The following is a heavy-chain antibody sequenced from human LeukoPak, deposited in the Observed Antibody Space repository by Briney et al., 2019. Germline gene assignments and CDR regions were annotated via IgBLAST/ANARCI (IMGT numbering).Heavy chain of an antibody. J-gene: IGHJ5*02. V-gene: IGHV1-69*04. CDR3: ARDNRFSQWLLEGWFDP. D-gene: IGHD3-3*01. Sequence: ASVKVSCKASGGTFSSYAISWVRQAPGQGLEWMGRIIPILGIANYAQKFQGRVTITADRSTSTAYMELSSLRSEDTAVYYCARDNRFSQWLLEGWFDPWGQGTLVTVSS. CDR1: GGTFSSYA. CDR2: IIPILGIA.